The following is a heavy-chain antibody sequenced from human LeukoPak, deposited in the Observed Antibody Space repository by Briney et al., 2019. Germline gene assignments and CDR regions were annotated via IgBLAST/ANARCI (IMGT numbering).Heavy chain of an antibody. J-gene: IGHJ4*02. CDR3: ARGRVAGSYFDY. CDR2: ISYDGSNK. V-gene: IGHV3-30*04. Sequence: PGRSLRLSCAASGFTFSSYAMHWVRQAPGKGLEWVAVISYDGSNKYYADSVKGRFTISRDNSKNTLYLQMNSLRAEDTAVYYCARGRVAGSYFDYWGQGTLVTVSS. CDR1: GFTFSSYA. D-gene: IGHD6-19*01.